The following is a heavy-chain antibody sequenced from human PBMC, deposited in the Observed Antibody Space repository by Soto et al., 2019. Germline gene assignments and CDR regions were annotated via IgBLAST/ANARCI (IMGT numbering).Heavy chain of an antibody. J-gene: IGHJ6*02. Sequence: QFQLVQSGAEVKRPGSSVKFSCKAFGATFSGYAISWVRQAPGQGLEWMGGIIPIFGTANYAQKFQGRVTITADESTSTAYMELSSLRSEDTAVYYCARGHSSGYTHPGVWGQGTTVTVSS. D-gene: IGHD3-22*01. V-gene: IGHV1-69*12. CDR2: IIPIFGTA. CDR1: GATFSGYA. CDR3: ARGHSSGYTHPGV.